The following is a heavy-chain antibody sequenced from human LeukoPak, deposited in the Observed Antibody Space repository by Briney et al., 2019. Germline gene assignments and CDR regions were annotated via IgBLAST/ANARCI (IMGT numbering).Heavy chain of an antibody. CDR3: ARATPGIYSNPTGYYYGMDV. V-gene: IGHV3-9*01. CDR1: GFTFDDYA. CDR2: ISWNSGSI. J-gene: IGHJ6*02. D-gene: IGHD4-4*01. Sequence: GGSLRLSCAASGFTFDDYAMHWVRQAPGKGLEWVSGISWNSGSIGYADSVKGRFTISRDNAKNSLYLQMNSLRAEDTAVYYCARATPGIYSNPTGYYYGMDVWGQGTTVTVSS.